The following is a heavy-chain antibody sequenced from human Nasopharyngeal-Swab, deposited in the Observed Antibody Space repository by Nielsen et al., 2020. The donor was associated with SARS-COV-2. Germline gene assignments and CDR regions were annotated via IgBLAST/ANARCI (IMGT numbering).Heavy chain of an antibody. D-gene: IGHD3-10*01. CDR2: INPNSGGT. CDR3: ARDGAGWFGELLSL. J-gene: IGHJ4*02. CDR1: GYTFTGYY. V-gene: IGHV1-2*02. Sequence: ASVKVSCKASGYTFTGYYMHWVRQAPGQGLEWMGWINPNSGGTNYAQKFQGRVTMTRDTSISTAYMELSRLRSDDAAVYYCARDGAGWFGELLSLWGQGTLVTVSS.